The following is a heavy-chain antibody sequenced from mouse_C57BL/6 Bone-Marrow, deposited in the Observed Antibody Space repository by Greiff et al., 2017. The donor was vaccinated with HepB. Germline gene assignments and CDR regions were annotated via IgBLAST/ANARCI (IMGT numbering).Heavy chain of an antibody. CDR2: IDPANGNT. D-gene: IGHD2-5*01. CDR3: ARYSNYVWYFDV. V-gene: IGHV14-3*01. J-gene: IGHJ1*03. CDR1: GFNIKNTY. Sequence: EVQLQQSVAELVRPGASVKLSCTASGFNIKNTYMHWVKQRPEQGQEWIGRIDPANGNTKYAPKFQGKATITADTSSNTAYLHLTSLTSEDTAIYYCARYSNYVWYFDVWGTGTTVTVSS.